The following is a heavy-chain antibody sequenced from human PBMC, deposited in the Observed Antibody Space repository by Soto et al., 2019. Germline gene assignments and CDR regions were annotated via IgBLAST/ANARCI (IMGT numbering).Heavy chain of an antibody. CDR1: GGSINSAGYS. CDR2: IYHSGST. J-gene: IGHJ3*02. Sequence: QLQLQESGSGLVKPSQTLSLTCAVSGGSINSAGYSWSWIRQPPGKGLEWIGYIYHSGSTYYNPSLKSRVTISLDRSNNHFSLKLNSVTAADTAVYYCARVPIYYDSSGYYHYGTIDIWGQGTMVTVSS. V-gene: IGHV4-30-2*01. D-gene: IGHD3-22*01. CDR3: ARVPIYYDSSGYYHYGTIDI.